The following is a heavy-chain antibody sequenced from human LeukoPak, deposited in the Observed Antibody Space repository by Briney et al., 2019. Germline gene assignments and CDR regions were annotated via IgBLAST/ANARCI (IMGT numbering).Heavy chain of an antibody. CDR1: GFTFSNYW. Sequence: PGGSLRLSCAASGFTFSNYWMHWVRQAPGKGLVWVSRISSDGSRTSYADSVKGRFTISRDNAKNTLYLQMNSLRAEDTAVYYCARDGQRGLHSSSWSDYWGQGTLVTVSS. CDR2: ISSDGSRT. D-gene: IGHD6-13*01. V-gene: IGHV3-74*01. CDR3: ARDGQRGLHSSSWSDY. J-gene: IGHJ4*02.